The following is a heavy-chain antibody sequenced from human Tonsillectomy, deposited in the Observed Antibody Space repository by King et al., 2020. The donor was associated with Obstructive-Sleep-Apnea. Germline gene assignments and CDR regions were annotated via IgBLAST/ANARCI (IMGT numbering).Heavy chain of an antibody. CDR3: ARHNYYDSPDGMDV. J-gene: IGHJ6*02. V-gene: IGHV4-59*08. Sequence: QLQESGPGLVKASETLSLTCTVSGGSISSYYWSWIRQPPGKGLEWIGYIYYSGSTNYNPSLKSRVTISVDTSKNQFSLKLSSVTAADTAVYYCARHNYYDSPDGMDVWGQGTTVTVSS. CDR1: GGSISSYY. CDR2: IYYSGST. D-gene: IGHD3-22*01.